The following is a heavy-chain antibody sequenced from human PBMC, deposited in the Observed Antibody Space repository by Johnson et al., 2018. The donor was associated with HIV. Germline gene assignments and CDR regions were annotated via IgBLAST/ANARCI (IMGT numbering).Heavy chain of an antibody. CDR2: ISGSGGST. V-gene: IGHV3-23*04. Sequence: EMQLVESGGALVKAGGSLRLSCAASGSTFSDYYMSWIRQAPGKGLEWVSAISGSGGSTYYADSVKGRFTISRDNSKDMLYLQMNSLRAEDMAVYYCAKGRYGGAFDIWGQGTMVTVSS. J-gene: IGHJ3*02. CDR1: GSTFSDYY. CDR3: AKGRYGGAFDI. D-gene: IGHD5-18*01.